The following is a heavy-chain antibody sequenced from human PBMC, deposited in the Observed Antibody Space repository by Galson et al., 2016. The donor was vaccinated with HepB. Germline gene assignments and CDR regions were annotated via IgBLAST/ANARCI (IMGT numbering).Heavy chain of an antibody. CDR2: MFYGGTT. CDR1: GFTVSTYY. J-gene: IGHJ6*03. CDR3: ARTSHRECTGTRCVNFRYYYYYMDV. D-gene: IGHD2-2*01. V-gene: IGHV3-53*01. Sequence: SLRLSCAASGFTVSTYYMNWVRQAPGKGLEWVSGMFYGGTTYYADSVEGRFTIPRDASMNTFYLQMNSLTAEDTAVYFCARTSHRECTGTRCVNFRYYYYYMDVWGKGTTVTVSS.